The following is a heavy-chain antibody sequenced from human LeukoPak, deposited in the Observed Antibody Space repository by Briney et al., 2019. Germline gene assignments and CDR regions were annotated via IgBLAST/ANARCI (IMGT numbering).Heavy chain of an antibody. CDR2: MNPNSGNT. D-gene: IGHD1-1*01. V-gene: IGHV1-8*01. Sequence: GASVKVSCEASGYTFTSYDINWVRQATGQGLEWMGWMNPNSGNTGYAQKFQGRVTMTRNTSISTAYMELSSLRSDDTAVYYCARDRRRFRTGTTGDNWFDPWGQGTLVTVSS. CDR3: ARDRRRFRTGTTGDNWFDP. J-gene: IGHJ5*02. CDR1: GYTFTSYD.